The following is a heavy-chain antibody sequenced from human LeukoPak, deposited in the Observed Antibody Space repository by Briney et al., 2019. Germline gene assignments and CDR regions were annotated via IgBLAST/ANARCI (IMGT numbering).Heavy chain of an antibody. J-gene: IGHJ4*02. CDR2: MNPNSGNT. V-gene: IGHV1-8*01. CDR3: ARGREYSSSLGDY. D-gene: IGHD6-6*01. CDR1: GYTFTSYD. Sequence: ASVKVSCKASGYTFTSYDINWVRQATGQGLEWMGWMNPNSGNTGYAQKFQGRVTMTRNTSIGTAYMELSTLRSEDTAVYYCARGREYSSSLGDYWGQGTLVTVSS.